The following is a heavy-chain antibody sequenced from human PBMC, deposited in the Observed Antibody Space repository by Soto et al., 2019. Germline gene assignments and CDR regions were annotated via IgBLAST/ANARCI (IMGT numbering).Heavy chain of an antibody. D-gene: IGHD3-22*01. CDR2: ISTSGSST. J-gene: IGHJ4*02. CDR1: GFAFSDYA. Sequence: GGSLRLSCSASGFAFSDYAMHWVRQAPGKGLENVSGISTSGSSTYYADSVQGRFTISRDNYKNTLYLQMSSLRAEDTAVYYCARAASFYYDNTGYYHFDYWGQGSLVTVSS. CDR3: ARAASFYYDNTGYYHFDY. V-gene: IGHV3-64D*06.